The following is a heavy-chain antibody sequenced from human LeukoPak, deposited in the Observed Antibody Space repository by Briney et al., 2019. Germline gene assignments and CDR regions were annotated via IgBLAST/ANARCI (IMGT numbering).Heavy chain of an antibody. CDR3: ARDLNPLSIAVAGTLGY. J-gene: IGHJ4*02. V-gene: IGHV4-4*02. D-gene: IGHD6-19*01. Sequence: KPSGTLSLTCAVSGGSISSSNWWSWVRQPPGKGLEWIGEIYHSGSTNYNPSLKGRVTISVDKSKNQFSLKLSSVTAADTAVYYCARDLNPLSIAVAGTLGYWGKGTLVTVSS. CDR2: IYHSGST. CDR1: GGSISSSNW.